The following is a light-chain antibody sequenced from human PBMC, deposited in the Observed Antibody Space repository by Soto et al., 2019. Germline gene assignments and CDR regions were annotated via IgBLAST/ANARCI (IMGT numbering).Light chain of an antibody. J-gene: IGKJ1*01. CDR2: GAS. Sequence: EIVMTQSPATLSLSPGERATLSCRASQSVSSNLAWYQQKPGQAPRLLIYGASSRATGIPARFSGSGSGTEFTLTISSVQSEDVAVYYWQQYNNWPWTFGQGTKVEIK. CDR1: QSVSSN. V-gene: IGKV3-15*01. CDR3: QQYNNWPWT.